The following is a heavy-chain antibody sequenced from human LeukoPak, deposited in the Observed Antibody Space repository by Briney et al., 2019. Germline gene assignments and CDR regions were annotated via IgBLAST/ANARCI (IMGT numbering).Heavy chain of an antibody. CDR3: AKARFWSGYYFAY. CDR2: ISWNSGSI. J-gene: IGHJ4*02. D-gene: IGHD3-3*01. CDR1: GDSISSFY. V-gene: IGHV3-9*01. Sequence: LSLTCTVSGDSISSFYWSWVRQPPGKGLEWVSGISWNSGSIGYADSVKGRFTISRDNAKNSLYLQMNSLRAEDTALYYCAKARFWSGYYFAYWGQGTLVTVSS.